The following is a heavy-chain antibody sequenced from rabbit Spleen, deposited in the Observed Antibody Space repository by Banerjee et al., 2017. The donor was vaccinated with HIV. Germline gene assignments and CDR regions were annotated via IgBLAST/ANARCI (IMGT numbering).Heavy chain of an antibody. Sequence: QSLEESGGGLVQPGASLTLTCTASGFDFSSYYYICWVRQAPGKGLEWIGCIYTGSGSTYYTSWAKGRFTISKTSSTTVTLQMTRLTAADTATYFCAISYPGSSYGFNLWGPGTLVTVS. V-gene: IGHV1S40*01. CDR3: AISYPGSSYGFNL. J-gene: IGHJ4*01. CDR2: IYTGSGST. CDR1: GFDFSSYYY. D-gene: IGHD8-1*01.